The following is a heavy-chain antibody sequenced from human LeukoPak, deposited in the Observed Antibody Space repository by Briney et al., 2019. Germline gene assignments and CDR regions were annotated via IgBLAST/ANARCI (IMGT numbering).Heavy chain of an antibody. CDR2: IYPGDSDT. CDR1: GYSFTSYW. CDR3: ARGLYGYCSSTSCSFDY. V-gene: IGHV5-51*01. J-gene: IGHJ4*02. D-gene: IGHD2-2*03. Sequence: GESLKISCQASGYSFTSYWIGWVRQMPGKGLEWMGIIYPGDSDTRYSPSFQGQVTISADKSISTAYLQWSSLKASDTAMYYCARGLYGYCSSTSCSFDYWGQGTLVTVSS.